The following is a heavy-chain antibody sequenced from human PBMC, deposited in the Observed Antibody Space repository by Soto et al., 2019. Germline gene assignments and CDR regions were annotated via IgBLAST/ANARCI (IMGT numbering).Heavy chain of an antibody. V-gene: IGHV4-4*02. CDR1: GGSISSSNW. Sequence: SETLSLTCAVSGGSISSSNWWSWVRQPPGKGLEWIGEIYHSGSTNYNPSLKSRVTISVDKSKNQFSLKLSSVTAADTAVYYCARSSLDSSGYYYSIDYWGQGTLVTVSS. J-gene: IGHJ4*02. CDR3: ARSSLDSSGYYYSIDY. D-gene: IGHD3-22*01. CDR2: IYHSGST.